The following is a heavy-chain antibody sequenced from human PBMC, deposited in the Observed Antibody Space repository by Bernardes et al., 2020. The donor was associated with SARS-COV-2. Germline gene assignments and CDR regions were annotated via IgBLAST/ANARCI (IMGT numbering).Heavy chain of an antibody. CDR2: IYWDDDK. Sequence: SGPTLVKPTQTLTLTCTFSGFSLSTSGVGVGWIRQPPGKALEWLALIYWDDDKRYSPSLKSRLTITKDTSKNQVVLTMTNMDPVDTATYYCALPLDYGGNAEYFQHWGQGTLVTVSS. CDR3: ALPLDYGGNAEYFQH. D-gene: IGHD4-17*01. V-gene: IGHV2-5*02. CDR1: GFSLSTSGVG. J-gene: IGHJ1*01.